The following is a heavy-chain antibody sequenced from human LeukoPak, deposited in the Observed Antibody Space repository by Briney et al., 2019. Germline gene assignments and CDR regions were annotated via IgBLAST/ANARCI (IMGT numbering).Heavy chain of an antibody. V-gene: IGHV1-18*01. CDR2: ISSYNDNT. J-gene: IGHJ4*02. Sequence: ATVKVSCKASGYTFTSYGISWVRQAPGQGLEWMGWISSYNDNTNYAQILQGRVTMNTDTSTSTAHMELRSLRPDDTAVYYCARYCVGGSCYSRELDYWGQGTLVTVSS. CDR1: GYTFTSYG. D-gene: IGHD2-15*01. CDR3: ARYCVGGSCYSRELDY.